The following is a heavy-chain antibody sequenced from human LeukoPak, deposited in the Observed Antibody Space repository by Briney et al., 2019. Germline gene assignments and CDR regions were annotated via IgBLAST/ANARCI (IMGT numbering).Heavy chain of an antibody. CDR3: AREAVAAHPYYYYGMDV. D-gene: IGHD6-19*01. CDR2: ISAYNGNT. V-gene: IGHV1-18*01. J-gene: IGHJ6*02. CDR1: GYTFTSYG. Sequence: GAXXKVSCKASGYTFTSYGISWVRQAPGQGLEWMGWISAYNGNTDYAQKLQGRVTMTTDTSTSTAYMELRSLRSDDTAVYYCAREAVAAHPYYYYGMDVWGQGTTVTVSS.